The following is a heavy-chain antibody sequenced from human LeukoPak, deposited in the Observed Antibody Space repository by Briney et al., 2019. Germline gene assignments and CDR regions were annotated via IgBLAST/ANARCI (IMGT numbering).Heavy chain of an antibody. CDR1: GFTFSSYA. CDR3: AKVLRGLAYYGDYSD. V-gene: IGHV3-23*01. CDR2: ISGSGGST. Sequence: GGSLRLSCPASGFTFSSYAMTWVRQAPGKGLEWVSSISGSGGSTYYADSVKGRFTISKSNSKNTVYLQMNSLRAEDTAVYYCAKVLRGLAYYGDYSDWGQGTLVTVSS. D-gene: IGHD4-17*01. J-gene: IGHJ4*02.